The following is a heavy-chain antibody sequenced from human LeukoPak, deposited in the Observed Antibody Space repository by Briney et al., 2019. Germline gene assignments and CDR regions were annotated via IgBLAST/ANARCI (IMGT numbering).Heavy chain of an antibody. CDR3: ARTSYYYYYMDV. Sequence: SETLSLTCTVPGGSISSYYWSWIRQPPGKGLEWIGYIYYSGSTNYNPSLKSRVTISVDTSKNQFSLKLSSVTAADTAVYYCARTSYYYYYMDVWGKGTTVTVSS. CDR2: IYYSGST. J-gene: IGHJ6*03. V-gene: IGHV4-59*01. CDR1: GGSISSYY.